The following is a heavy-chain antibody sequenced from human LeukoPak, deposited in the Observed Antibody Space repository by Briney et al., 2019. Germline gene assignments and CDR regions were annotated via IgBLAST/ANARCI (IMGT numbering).Heavy chain of an antibody. CDR2: ISGSGGST. J-gene: IGHJ1*01. Sequence: PGGSLRLSCAASGFTFSSYAMSWVRQAPGKGLEWVSAISGSGGSTYYADSVKGRFTISRDNSKNTLYLQMNSLRAEDTAVYYCAKDPGSSGYYSAEYFQHWGQGTLVTVSS. V-gene: IGHV3-23*01. CDR1: GFTFSSYA. D-gene: IGHD3-22*01. CDR3: AKDPGSSGYYSAEYFQH.